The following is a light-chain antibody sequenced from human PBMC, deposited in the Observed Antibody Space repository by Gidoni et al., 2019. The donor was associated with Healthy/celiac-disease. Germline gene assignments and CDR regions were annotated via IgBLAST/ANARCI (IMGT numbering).Light chain of an antibody. Sequence: EIVLTQSPATLPLSPGERATLSCRASQRVSSYLAWYQQKPGQAPRLLSYDASNRATGIPARFSGSGSGTDFTLTISSLEPEDFAVYYRQQRSNWPTFGQGTKVEIK. V-gene: IGKV3-11*01. CDR3: QQRSNWPT. J-gene: IGKJ1*01. CDR1: QRVSSY. CDR2: DAS.